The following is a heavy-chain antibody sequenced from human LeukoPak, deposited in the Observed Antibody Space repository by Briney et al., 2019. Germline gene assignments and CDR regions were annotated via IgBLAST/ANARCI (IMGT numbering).Heavy chain of an antibody. V-gene: IGHV3-66*01. J-gene: IGHJ4*02. CDR1: GFTVSSNY. Sequence: GGSLRLSCAASGFTVSSNYMSWVRQAPGKGLERVSVIYSGGSTYYADSVKGRFTISRDNSKNTLYLQMNSLRAEDTAVYYCARESIFTPPGDWGFDYWGQGTLVTVSS. CDR3: ARESIFTPPGDWGFDY. CDR2: IYSGGST. D-gene: IGHD2-21*02.